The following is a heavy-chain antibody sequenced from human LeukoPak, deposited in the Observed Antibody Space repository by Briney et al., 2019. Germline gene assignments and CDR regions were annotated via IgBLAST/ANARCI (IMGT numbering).Heavy chain of an antibody. J-gene: IGHJ3*02. CDR3: AASITPNAFDI. V-gene: IGHV3-48*03. Sequence: PGGSLRLSCAASGFTFSSYEMNWVRQAPGKGLEWVSYISSSGSTIYYADSVKGRFTISRDNAKSSLYLQMNSLRAEDTAVYYCAASITPNAFDIWGQGTMVTVSS. CDR2: ISSSGSTI. D-gene: IGHD4-23*01. CDR1: GFTFSSYE.